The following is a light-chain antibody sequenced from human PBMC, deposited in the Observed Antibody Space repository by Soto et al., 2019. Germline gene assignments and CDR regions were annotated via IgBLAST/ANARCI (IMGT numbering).Light chain of an antibody. CDR2: EAN. CDR1: ISDVGGYDF. J-gene: IGLJ2*01. V-gene: IGLV2-23*01. CDR3: CSYAGSSDVV. Sequence: QPVLTQPASVSGSPGQSITISCTGTISDVGGYDFVSWYQQYPAKAPRLMIYEANKRPSGVSNRFSGSKSGNTASLTISGLQADDEANYYCCSYAGSSDVVFGGGTKLTVL.